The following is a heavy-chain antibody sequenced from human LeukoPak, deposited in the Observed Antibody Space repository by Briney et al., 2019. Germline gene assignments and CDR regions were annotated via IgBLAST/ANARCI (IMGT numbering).Heavy chain of an antibody. J-gene: IGHJ4*02. Sequence: GESLKISRKGSGYSINNYWIGWVRQMPGKGLEWMGIIYPADSDIRYSPSFQGQVTISADKSISTAYLQWSSLKASDTAMYYCARLVAAAGRHLDYWGQGTLVTVSS. V-gene: IGHV5-51*01. CDR3: ARLVAAAGRHLDY. CDR2: IYPADSDI. CDR1: GYSINNYW. D-gene: IGHD6-13*01.